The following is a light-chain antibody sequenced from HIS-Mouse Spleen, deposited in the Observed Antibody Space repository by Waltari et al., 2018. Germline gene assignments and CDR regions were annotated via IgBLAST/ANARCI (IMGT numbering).Light chain of an antibody. J-gene: IGKJ5*01. V-gene: IGKV2-28*01. CDR3: MQALQTPIT. CDR2: LGS. CDR1: QSPLHSNGYNY. Sequence: DIVMTQSPLSLPVTPGEPASISCRSSQSPLHSNGYNYLDWYLQKPGQSPQLLIYLGSNRASGVLDRFSGSGSGTDFTLKISRVEAEDVGVYYCMQALQTPITFGQGTRLEIK.